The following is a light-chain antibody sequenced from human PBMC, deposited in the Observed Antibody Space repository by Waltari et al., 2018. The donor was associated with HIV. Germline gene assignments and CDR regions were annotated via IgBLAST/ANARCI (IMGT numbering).Light chain of an antibody. CDR3: GSYTATNSMM. CDR2: EVS. V-gene: IGLV2-14*01. Sequence: QSALTQPAYVSGSPGQSITISCTGPTSDADSFDSVSWYQQHPGKVPPLIIYEVSFRASGVSNRFSASKSGNTTSLTISGLQAEDEAVYYCGSYTATNSMMFGGGTKLTVL. J-gene: IGLJ3*02. CDR1: TSDADSFDS.